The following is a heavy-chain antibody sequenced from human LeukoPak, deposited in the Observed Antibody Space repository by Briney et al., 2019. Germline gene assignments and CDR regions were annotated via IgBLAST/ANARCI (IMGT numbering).Heavy chain of an antibody. Sequence: SETLSLTCTVSGGSISTNSYYWAWIRQPPGKGLEWIGTIYYSGSTYYNPSLKSRLTISVDTSWNQFSLKLSSVTAADTAVYYCARQYSNNWYDDRGWFDPWGQGTLVTVSS. J-gene: IGHJ5*02. CDR2: IYYSGST. CDR1: GGSISTNSYY. V-gene: IGHV4-39*01. CDR3: ARQYSNNWYDDRGWFDP. D-gene: IGHD6-13*01.